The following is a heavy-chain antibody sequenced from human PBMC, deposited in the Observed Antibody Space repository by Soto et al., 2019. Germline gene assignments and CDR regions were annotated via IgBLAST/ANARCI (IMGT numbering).Heavy chain of an antibody. V-gene: IGHV3-49*03. J-gene: IGHJ5*02. Sequence: GGSLRLSCTASGFTFGDYAMSWFRQAPGKGLEWVGFIRSKAYGGTTEYAASVKGRFTISRDDSKSIAYLQMNSLTTEDTAVYYCTRPSDYIWGSYNWFDPWGQGTLVTVSS. CDR1: GFTFGDYA. CDR3: TRPSDYIWGSYNWFDP. D-gene: IGHD3-16*01. CDR2: IRSKAYGGTT.